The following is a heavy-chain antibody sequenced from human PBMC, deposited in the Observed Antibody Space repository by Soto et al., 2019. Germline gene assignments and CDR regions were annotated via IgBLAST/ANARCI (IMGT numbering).Heavy chain of an antibody. CDR1: RFNFSSYG. Sequence: QVQLVESGGGVVQPGRSLRISCAASRFNFSSYGMHWVRQAPGKGLEWVAVIWCDGSNKYYADSVKGRFTISRDNSKKTPYLQKNSLSAADTAVYYCAGDSPSGCGIHGPFDYWGQGTLVTVSS. CDR3: AGDSPSGCGIHGPFDY. D-gene: IGHD6-19*01. CDR2: IWCDGSNK. J-gene: IGHJ4*02. V-gene: IGHV3-33*01.